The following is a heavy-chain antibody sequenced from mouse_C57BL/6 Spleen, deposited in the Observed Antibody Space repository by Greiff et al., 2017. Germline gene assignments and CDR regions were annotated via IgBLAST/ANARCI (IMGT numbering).Heavy chain of an antibody. CDR1: GYAFTNYL. D-gene: IGHD3-2*02. Sequence: VQLQQSGAELVRPGTSVKVSCKASGYAFTNYLIEWVKQRPGQGLEWIGVINPGSGGTNYNEKFKGKATLTADKSSSTAYMQLSSLTSEDSAVYFCARKGQLRLPYYFDYWGQGTTRTVSS. CDR3: ARKGQLRLPYYFDY. V-gene: IGHV1-54*01. J-gene: IGHJ2*01. CDR2: INPGSGGT.